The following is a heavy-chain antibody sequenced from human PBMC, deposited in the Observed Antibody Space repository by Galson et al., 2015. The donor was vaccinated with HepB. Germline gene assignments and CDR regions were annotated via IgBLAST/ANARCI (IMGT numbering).Heavy chain of an antibody. D-gene: IGHD3-3*01. CDR1: GYTLAEAP. V-gene: IGHV1-24*01. CDR3: VTEPYNDFWTAGTDKKFDP. Sequence: SVKVSCKVSGYTLAEAPIHWVRQAPGKGFEWMGGFDSEDGESVYAQKFQGRIIMTEDTSTDTAYMELSGLTSEDTAIYYRVTEPYNDFWTAGTDKKFDPWGQGTLVTVSS. CDR2: FDSEDGES. J-gene: IGHJ5*02.